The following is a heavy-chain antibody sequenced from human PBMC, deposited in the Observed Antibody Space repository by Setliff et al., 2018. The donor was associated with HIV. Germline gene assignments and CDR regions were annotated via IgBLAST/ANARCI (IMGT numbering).Heavy chain of an antibody. D-gene: IGHD6-13*01. CDR3: ARDNTRSWYVDT. CDR2: IYYSGSSGST. V-gene: IGHV4-39*07. Sequence: SETLSLTCTVSGGSISSSSYYWVWIRQPPGKGLEWIGSIYYSGSSGSTYYNPSLKSRVTISVDTSKNQFSLSRSSVTAADTAVYYCARDNTRSWYVDTWGQGTLVTVSS. CDR1: GGSISSSSYY. J-gene: IGHJ5*02.